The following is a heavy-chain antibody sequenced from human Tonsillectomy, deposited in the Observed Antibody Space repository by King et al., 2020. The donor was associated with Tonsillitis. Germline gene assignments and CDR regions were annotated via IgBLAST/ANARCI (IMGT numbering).Heavy chain of an antibody. CDR2: IYYSGST. V-gene: IGHV4-30-4*01. CDR3: ARAGIAAAGTEYYVDY. J-gene: IGHJ4*02. D-gene: IGHD6-13*01. CDR1: GGSISSGDYY. Sequence: QLQESGPGLVKPSQTLSLTCTVSGGSISSGDYYWSWIRQPPGKGLEWIGYIYYSGSTYYNPSLKSRVTISVDTSKNQFSLKLSSVTAADTAVYYCARAGIAAAGTEYYVDYGGQGTLVTISS.